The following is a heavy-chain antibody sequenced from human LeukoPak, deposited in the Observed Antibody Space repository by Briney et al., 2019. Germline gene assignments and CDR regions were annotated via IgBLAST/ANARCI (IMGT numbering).Heavy chain of an antibody. D-gene: IGHD6-19*01. J-gene: IGHJ4*02. CDR2: ISYDGGNK. Sequence: PGGSLRLSCAASGFTFSLFGMHWVRQAPGKGLEWVALISYDGGNKWYADSVEGRFTTSRDNSKNTLYLQMSSLRAEDTAVYYCAKDEPGISATRPDYWGQGTLVSVSS. V-gene: IGHV3-30*18. CDR1: GFTFSLFG. CDR3: AKDEPGISATRPDY.